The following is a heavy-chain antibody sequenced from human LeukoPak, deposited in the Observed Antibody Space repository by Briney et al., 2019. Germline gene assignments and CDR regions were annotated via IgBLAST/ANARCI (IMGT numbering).Heavy chain of an antibody. V-gene: IGHV3-23*01. CDR2: ISGSGGST. D-gene: IGHD3-22*01. Sequence: PPGGSLRLSCAASGFTFSSYAMSWVRQAPGKGLEWVSAISGSGGSTYYADSVKGRLTISRDNSKNTLYLQMNSLRAEDTAVYYCAKDTDYYDSSGYSYYFDYWGQGTLVTVSS. CDR3: AKDTDYYDSSGYSYYFDY. CDR1: GFTFSSYA. J-gene: IGHJ4*02.